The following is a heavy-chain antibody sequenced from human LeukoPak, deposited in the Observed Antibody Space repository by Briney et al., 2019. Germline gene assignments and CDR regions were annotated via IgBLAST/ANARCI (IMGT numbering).Heavy chain of an antibody. D-gene: IGHD6-13*01. V-gene: IGHV4-59*01. CDR1: GGSISSYY. Sequence: SETLSLTCTVSGGSISSYYWSWIRQPPGKGLEWIGYIYYSGSTNYNPSLKSRVTISVDTSKNQFSLKLSSVTAADTAVYYCAAEGIAAAATRAFDIWGQGTMVTVSS. CDR2: IYYSGST. CDR3: AAEGIAAAATRAFDI. J-gene: IGHJ3*02.